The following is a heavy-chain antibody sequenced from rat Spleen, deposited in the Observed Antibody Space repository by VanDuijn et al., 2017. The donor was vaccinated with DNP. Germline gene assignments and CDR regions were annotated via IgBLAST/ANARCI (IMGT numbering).Heavy chain of an antibody. Sequence: EVQLVESGGGLVQPGRSMKLSCAASGFTFSDYYMAWVRQAPTKGLDLVAYISYDGGSTFSGDSVKGRFTISRDDSTSTLYLQMDSLRSEDTATYYCTRGGTYYFDYWGQGVMVTVSS. J-gene: IGHJ2*01. CDR2: ISYDGGST. V-gene: IGHV5-22*01. CDR3: TRGGTYYFDY. CDR1: GFTFSDYY.